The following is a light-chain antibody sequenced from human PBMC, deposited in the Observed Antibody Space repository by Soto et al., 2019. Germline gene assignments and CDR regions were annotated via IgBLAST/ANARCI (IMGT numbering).Light chain of an antibody. CDR2: ATS. V-gene: IGKV1-17*01. CDR3: QQRFDWPKIT. CDR1: QGIRND. J-gene: IGKJ5*01. Sequence: DIQMTQSPSSLSASVGDRVTIACRASQGIRNDLAWYQQEPGKAPKRLIYATSSLQSGVPSRFSGSGSGTEFTLTISSLEPEDFGVFYCQQRFDWPKITFGQGTRLEI.